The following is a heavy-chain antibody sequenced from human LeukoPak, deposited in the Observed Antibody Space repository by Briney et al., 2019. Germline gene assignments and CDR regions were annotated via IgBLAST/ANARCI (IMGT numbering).Heavy chain of an antibody. D-gene: IGHD2-21*02. V-gene: IGHV3-23*01. CDR2: INNSGGST. CDR1: GFTFSSYA. CDR3: ARAVIVVVTAAPEGY. Sequence: GGSLRLSCAASGFTFSSYAMSWVRQAPGKGLEWVSTINNSGGSTYYADSVKGRFTISRDNSKNSLYLQMNSLRAEDTAVYYCARAVIVVVTAAPEGYWGQGTLVTVSS. J-gene: IGHJ4*02.